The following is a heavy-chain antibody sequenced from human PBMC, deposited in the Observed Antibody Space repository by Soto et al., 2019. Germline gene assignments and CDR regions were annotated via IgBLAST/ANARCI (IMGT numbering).Heavy chain of an antibody. CDR3: ARDNLVYYFDY. D-gene: IGHD2-21*01. CDR1: GFTFSSYS. J-gene: IGHJ4*02. V-gene: IGHV3-48*01. Sequence: GGSLRLSCAASGFTFSSYSMNWVRQAPGKGLEWVSYISSSSSTIYYADSVKGRFTISRDNAKNSLYLQMNSLRAEDTAVYYCARDNLVYYFDYWGQGTLVTVSS. CDR2: ISSSSSTI.